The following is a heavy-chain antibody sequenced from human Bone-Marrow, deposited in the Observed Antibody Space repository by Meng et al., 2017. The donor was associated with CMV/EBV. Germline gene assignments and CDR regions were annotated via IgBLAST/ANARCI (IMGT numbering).Heavy chain of an antibody. V-gene: IGHV3-49*04. J-gene: IGHJ6*02. D-gene: IGHD3-22*01. CDR3: TCYDRSTDLRGGVNYYYYYGMYV. CDR1: GFSFGDYA. Sequence: GGSLRLSCTASGFSFGDYAMSWVRQAPGKGLEWVGFIRSKAYGGTTEYAASVKGRFTISRDDYKSIAYLQMNSLKTEDTAVYYCTCYDRSTDLRGGVNYYYYYGMYVWGQGTTVTVSS. CDR2: IRSKAYGGTT.